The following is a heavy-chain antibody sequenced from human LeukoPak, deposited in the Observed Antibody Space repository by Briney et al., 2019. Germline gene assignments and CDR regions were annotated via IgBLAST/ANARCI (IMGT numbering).Heavy chain of an antibody. CDR2: VNHSGST. CDR3: ATARRPYTARCFDY. D-gene: IGHD5-18*01. CDR1: GGSFSGYY. Sequence: SETLSLTCAVYGGSFSGYYWSWIRQPPGKGLEWIGEVNHSGSTNYNPSLKSRVTISVDTSKNQFSLKLSSVTAADTAVYYCATARRPYTARCFDYWGQGTLVIVSS. V-gene: IGHV4-34*01. J-gene: IGHJ4*02.